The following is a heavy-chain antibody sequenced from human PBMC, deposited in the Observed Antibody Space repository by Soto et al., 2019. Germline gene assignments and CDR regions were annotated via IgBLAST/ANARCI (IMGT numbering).Heavy chain of an antibody. J-gene: IGHJ6*02. CDR3: ARPVYSGSYYYYYGMDV. D-gene: IGHD1-26*01. V-gene: IGHV1-69*13. Sequence: SVKVSCKASGGTFSSYAISWVRQAPGQGLEWMGGIIPIFGTANYAQKFQGRVTITADESTSTAYMELSSLRSEDTAVYYCARPVYSGSYYYYYGMDVWGQGTTVTVSS. CDR2: IIPIFGTA. CDR1: GGTFSSYA.